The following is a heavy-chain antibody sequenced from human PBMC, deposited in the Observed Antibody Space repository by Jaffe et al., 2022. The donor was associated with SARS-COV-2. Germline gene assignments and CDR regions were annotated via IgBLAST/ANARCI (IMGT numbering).Heavy chain of an antibody. CDR3: AREGEDPSFDS. CDR1: GYNFTDYY. Sequence: QVQLVQSGAEVRKPGASVNLSCKASGYNFTDYYIHWVRQAPGHGLEWMGIIYPSGGITNYAQQFHGRVTMTRDTSTGTAYMEVSSLRSEDTAIYYCAREGEDPSFDSWGQGTLLTVSS. J-gene: IGHJ4*02. D-gene: IGHD3-16*01. CDR2: IYPSGGIT. V-gene: IGHV1-46*01.